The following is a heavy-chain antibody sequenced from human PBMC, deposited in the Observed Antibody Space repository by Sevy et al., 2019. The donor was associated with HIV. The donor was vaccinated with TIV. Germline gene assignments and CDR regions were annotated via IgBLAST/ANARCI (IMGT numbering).Heavy chain of an antibody. D-gene: IGHD3-10*01. CDR2: IKGKTDGGTT. J-gene: IGHJ4*02. CDR1: GFTFSNAW. Sequence: GGSLRLSCAAYGFTFSNAWMSWVRQAPGKGLEWVGRIKGKTDGGTTDYDAPVKSGLTSSRDDSNNTQYLQMNSLKTEDTAIYYGTTDSKKRGLSALLDHWGQGTLVTVSS. V-gene: IGHV3-15*01. CDR3: TTDSKKRGLSALLDH.